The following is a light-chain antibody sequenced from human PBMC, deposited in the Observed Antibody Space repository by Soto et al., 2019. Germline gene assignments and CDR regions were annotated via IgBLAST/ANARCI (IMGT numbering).Light chain of an antibody. J-gene: IGLJ3*02. CDR1: SSDVGGYNY. CDR3: SSYAGSFTWV. CDR2: EVS. Sequence: QSVLTQPPSASGSPGQSVTISCTGTSSDVGGYNYVSWYQQHPGKAPKLMIYEVSNRPSGVSNRFSGSKSGNTASLTISGLQAEDEADYYCSSYAGSFTWVFGGGTKLTVL. V-gene: IGLV2-8*01.